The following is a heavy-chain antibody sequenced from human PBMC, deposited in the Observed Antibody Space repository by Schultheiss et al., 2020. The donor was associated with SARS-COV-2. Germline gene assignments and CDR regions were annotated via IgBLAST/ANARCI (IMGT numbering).Heavy chain of an antibody. J-gene: IGHJ6*02. D-gene: IGHD2-2*02. CDR1: GFTFSSYA. V-gene: IGHV3-33*08. Sequence: GGSLRLSCAASGFTFSSYAMSWVRQAPGKGLEWVAVIWYDGSNKYYADSVKGRFTISRDNSKNTLYLQMNSLRAEDTAVYYCARERDCSSTSCYTAPDVDYYYYGMDVWGQGTTVTVSS. CDR2: IWYDGSNK. CDR3: ARERDCSSTSCYTAPDVDYYYYGMDV.